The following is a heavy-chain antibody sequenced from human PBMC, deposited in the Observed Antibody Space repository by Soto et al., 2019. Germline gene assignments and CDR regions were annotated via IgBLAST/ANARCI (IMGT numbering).Heavy chain of an antibody. CDR2: THSTGTT. CDR3: ARHGREDSPGLYSWFDP. D-gene: IGHD3-22*01. J-gene: IGHJ5*02. CDR1: GGSISGDY. V-gene: IGHV4-4*09. Sequence: QVQLQESGPGLVKPSETLSLTYTVSGGSISGDYWSWIRQPPGKGLEWIGYTHSTGTTDYNASLKSRVTISLDTTKNQISLKLSSVSAADTTVYYWARHGREDSPGLYSWFDPWGQGTMVTVSS.